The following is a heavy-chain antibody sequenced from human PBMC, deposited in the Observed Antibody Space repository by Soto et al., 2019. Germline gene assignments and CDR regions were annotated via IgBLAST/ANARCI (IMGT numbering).Heavy chain of an antibody. CDR1: GGSISSDY. V-gene: IGHV4-39*01. J-gene: IGHJ4*02. Sequence: NPSETLSLTCTVSGGSISSDYWGWIRQAPGRGLEWIGTIYYRGSTYYNPSLESRVTISADTSKNQLSLNLRSVTAADTAVYYCASPAGADYTFDYWGQGILVTVSS. D-gene: IGHD4-4*01. CDR2: IYYRGST. CDR3: ASPAGADYTFDY.